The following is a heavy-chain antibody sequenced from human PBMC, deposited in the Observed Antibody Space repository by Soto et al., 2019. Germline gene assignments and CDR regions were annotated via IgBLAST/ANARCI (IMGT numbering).Heavy chain of an antibody. CDR1: GYTFTSYG. D-gene: IGHD2-21*01. CDR2: ISAYNGNT. CDR3: ARDQRVIGYSVYNWFDP. Sequence: ASVKVSCKASGYTFTSYGISWVRQAPGQGLEWMGWISAYNGNTNYAQKLQGRVTMTTDTSTSTAYMELRSLRSDDTAVYYCARDQRVIGYSVYNWFDPWGQGTLVTVSS. V-gene: IGHV1-18*01. J-gene: IGHJ5*02.